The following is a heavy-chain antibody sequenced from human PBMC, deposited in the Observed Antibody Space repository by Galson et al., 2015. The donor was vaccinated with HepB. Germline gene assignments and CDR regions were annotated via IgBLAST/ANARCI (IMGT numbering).Heavy chain of an antibody. CDR3: ARDSFGSGIDY. CDR1: GFTVSSNY. CDR2: IYSGGTT. Sequence: SLRLSCAASGFTVSSNYMSWVRQTPGKGLEWVAIIYSGGTTYHADPVKGRFTISRDNSKNALYLQMNSLRAEDTAVYYCARDSFGSGIDYWGLGTLVTVSS. V-gene: IGHV3-53*01. D-gene: IGHD1-26*01. J-gene: IGHJ4*02.